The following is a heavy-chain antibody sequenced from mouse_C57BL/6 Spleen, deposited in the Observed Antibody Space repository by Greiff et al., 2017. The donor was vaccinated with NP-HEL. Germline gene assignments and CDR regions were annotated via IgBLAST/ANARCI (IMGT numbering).Heavy chain of an antibody. CDR3: ARNGAFAY. J-gene: IGHJ3*01. CDR2: INPYNGDT. V-gene: IGHV1-20*01. CDR1: GYSFTGYF. Sequence: VQLKQSGPELVKPGDSVKISCKASGYSFTGYFMNWVMQSHGKSLEWIGRINPYNGDTFYNQKFKGKATLTVDKSSSTATMELRSLTSEDAAVYYCARNGAFAYWGQGTLGTVSA. D-gene: IGHD1-1*02.